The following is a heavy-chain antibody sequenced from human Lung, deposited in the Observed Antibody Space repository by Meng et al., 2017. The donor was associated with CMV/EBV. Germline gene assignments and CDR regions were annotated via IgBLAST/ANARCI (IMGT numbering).Heavy chain of an antibody. CDR3: AREPQPGSFDI. CDR2: INPSGST. D-gene: IGHD1-14*01. V-gene: IGHV4-34*01. Sequence: SETXSLTCAVYGGSFSGYFWSWIRQPPGKGLEWIGEINPSGSTNYNPSLKSRVTISVHTSKSQFSLKLSFVTAADTAVYYCAREPQPGSFDILGQGTRVTVSS. CDR1: GGSFSGYF. J-gene: IGHJ3*02.